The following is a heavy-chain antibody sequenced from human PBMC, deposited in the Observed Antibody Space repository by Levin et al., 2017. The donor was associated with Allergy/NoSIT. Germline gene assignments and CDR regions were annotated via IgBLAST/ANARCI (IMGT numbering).Heavy chain of an antibody. D-gene: IGHD6-13*01. CDR3: ARDATSSSYPRGYYMDV. J-gene: IGHJ6*03. Sequence: SETLSLTCAVYGGSFSGYYWSWIRQPPGKGLEWIGEINHSGSTNYNPSLKSRVTISVDTSKNQFSLKLSSVTAADTAVYYCARDATSSSYPRGYYMDVWGKGTTVTVSS. CDR2: INHSGST. V-gene: IGHV4-34*01. CDR1: GGSFSGYY.